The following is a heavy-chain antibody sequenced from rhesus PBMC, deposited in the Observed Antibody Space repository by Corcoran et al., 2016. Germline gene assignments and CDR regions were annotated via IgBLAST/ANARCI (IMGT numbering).Heavy chain of an antibody. D-gene: IGHD5-24*01. J-gene: IGHJ3*01. V-gene: IGHV4-160*01. CDR1: GCSISSNY. CDR3: ARGSGDTADDAFDF. Sequence: QVQLQQWGEGLVKPSETLSLTCAVYGCSISSNYWSWIRQPPGKGLEWIGRVRSGGITNDNHARKRRRTSAIDTAKNQVSLKLSSVTAADTAVEYCARGSGDTADDAFDFWGQGLRVTVSA. CDR2: VRSGGIT.